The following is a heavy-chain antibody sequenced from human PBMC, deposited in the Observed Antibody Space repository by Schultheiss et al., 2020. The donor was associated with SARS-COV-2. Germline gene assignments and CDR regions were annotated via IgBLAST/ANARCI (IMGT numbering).Heavy chain of an antibody. V-gene: IGHV3-66*01. CDR3: ARDQQLVYDY. J-gene: IGHJ4*02. CDR1: GFTFSSYS. D-gene: IGHD6-13*01. Sequence: GGSLRLSCAASGFTFSSYSMNWVRQAPGKGLEWVSVIYSGGSTYYADSVKGRFTISRDNSKNTLYLQMNSLRAEDTAVYYCARDQQLVYDYWGQGTLVTVSS. CDR2: IYSGGST.